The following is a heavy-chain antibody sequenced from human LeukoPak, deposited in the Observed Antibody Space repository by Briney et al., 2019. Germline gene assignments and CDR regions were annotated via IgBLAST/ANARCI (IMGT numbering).Heavy chain of an antibody. D-gene: IGHD3-10*01. CDR3: AKDFPFEPYGSGSPSVAY. J-gene: IGHJ4*02. Sequence: PGGSLRLSCAASGFTFSSYWMSWVRQAPGKGLEWVSAISGSGGSTYYADSVKGRFTISRDNSKNTLYLQMNSLRAEDTAVYYCAKDFPFEPYGSGSPSVAYWGQGTLVTVSS. CDR1: GFTFSSYW. V-gene: IGHV3-23*01. CDR2: ISGSGGST.